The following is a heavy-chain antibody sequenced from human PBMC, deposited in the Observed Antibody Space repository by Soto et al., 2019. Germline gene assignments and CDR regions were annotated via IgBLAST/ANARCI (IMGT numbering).Heavy chain of an antibody. CDR3: AAPPRLDGMDV. J-gene: IGHJ6*02. V-gene: IGHV4-38-2*01. D-gene: IGHD6-25*01. Sequence: PSETLSLTCAVSGYSISSGHSWGWIRQPPGKGLEWIGSIFHTGSTYYNPSLKSRVTLSVDTSKNQFSLKLSSVTAADTAVYFCAAPPRLDGMDVWGQGTTVTVSS. CDR2: IFHTGST. CDR1: GYSISSGHS.